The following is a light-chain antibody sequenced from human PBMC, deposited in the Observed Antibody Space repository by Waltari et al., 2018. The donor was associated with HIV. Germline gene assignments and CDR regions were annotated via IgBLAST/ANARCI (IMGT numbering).Light chain of an antibody. CDR3: QQSSTVPPT. V-gene: IGKV4-1*01. Sequence: DIVMTQSPDSLPVSLGERATINCKSSQSLLYSSNNKNYLAWYQKKPRQPPKLLIYWASTRESGVPDRFSGGGSGTNFTLAISSLQAEDVAFYFCQQSSTVPPTFGPGTKVEVK. CDR1: QSLLYSSNNKNY. CDR2: WAS. J-gene: IGKJ1*01.